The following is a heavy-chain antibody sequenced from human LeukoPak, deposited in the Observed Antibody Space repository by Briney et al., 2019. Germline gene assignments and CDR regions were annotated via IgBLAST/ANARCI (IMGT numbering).Heavy chain of an antibody. CDR2: IYTSGRT. V-gene: IGHV4-4*07. D-gene: IGHD6-13*01. Sequence: SETLSLTCTVSGXSINSYYWSWIRQSAEKGLEWIGHIYTSGRTNYNPSLKSRVTMSVDTSKNQFSLKLSFVTAADTAVYYCARRAANYYGMDVWGQGTTVTVSS. CDR3: ARRAANYYGMDV. CDR1: GXSINSYY. J-gene: IGHJ6*02.